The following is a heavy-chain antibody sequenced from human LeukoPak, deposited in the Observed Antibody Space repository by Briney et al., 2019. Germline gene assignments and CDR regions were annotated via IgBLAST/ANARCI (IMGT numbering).Heavy chain of an antibody. CDR2: ISSSSSTI. V-gene: IGHV3-48*01. J-gene: IGHJ5*02. D-gene: IGHD3-3*01. CDR1: GFTFSSSS. CDR3: ARGPVPTYDFWSGGYNWFDP. Sequence: PGGSLRLSCAASGFTFSSSSMNWFRQAPEKGLEWVSYISSSSSTIYYADSVKGRFTISRDNAKNSLYLQMNSLRAEDTAVYYCARGPVPTYDFWSGGYNWFDPWGQNPGHRLL.